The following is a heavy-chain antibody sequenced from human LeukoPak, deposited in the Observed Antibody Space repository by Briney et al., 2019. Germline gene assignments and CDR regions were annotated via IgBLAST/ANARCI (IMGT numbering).Heavy chain of an antibody. Sequence: SETLSLTCTVSGDSIRNGDYYWSWIRQPPGKGLEWIGYIYYSGSTYHNPSLKSRVTISVDTSKNQFSLKLSSVTAADTAVYYXXXXXRRRXXSSPNCLNWFDPXGQXTXVTXXS. CDR3: XXXXRRRXXSSPNCLNWFDP. CDR2: IYYSGST. V-gene: IGHV4-30-4*08. CDR1: GDSIRNGDYY. J-gene: IGHJ5*02. D-gene: IGHD2-2*01.